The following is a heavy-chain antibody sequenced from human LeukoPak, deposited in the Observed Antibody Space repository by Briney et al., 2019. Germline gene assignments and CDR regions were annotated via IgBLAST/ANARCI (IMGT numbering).Heavy chain of an antibody. CDR3: ARDFSDTSGCFDY. Sequence: GGSLRLSCEASGFTFSLNWMSWVRQAPGKGLEWVANIIQDGSDKYYVDSVKGRFTISRDNAKNSLYPQMNSLRVEDTAVYYCARDFSDTSGCFDYWGQGTLVTVSS. V-gene: IGHV3-7*01. CDR1: GFTFSLNW. D-gene: IGHD3-22*01. J-gene: IGHJ4*02. CDR2: IIQDGSDK.